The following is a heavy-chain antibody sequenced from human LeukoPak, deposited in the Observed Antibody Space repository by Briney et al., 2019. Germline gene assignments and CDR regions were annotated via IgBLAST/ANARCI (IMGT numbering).Heavy chain of an antibody. CDR1: GFTFDDYA. D-gene: IGHD3-3*01. CDR3: ARATIFGVELDY. V-gene: IGHV3-9*01. J-gene: IGHJ4*02. Sequence: GGSLRLSCAASGFTFDDYAMHWVRQAPGKSLEWVSGISWNSGSIGYADSVKGRFTISRDNAKNSLYLQMNSLRAEDTAVYYCARATIFGVELDYWGQGTLVTVSS. CDR2: ISWNSGSI.